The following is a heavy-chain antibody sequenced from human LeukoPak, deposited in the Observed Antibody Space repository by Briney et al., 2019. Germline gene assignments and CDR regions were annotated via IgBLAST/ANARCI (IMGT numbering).Heavy chain of an antibody. CDR1: GHSISSGYY. D-gene: IGHD3-22*01. Sequence: SETLSLTCAVSGHSISSGYYWGWIRQPPGEGLEWIGTMYHSGSTYYNPSLKSLVTISVDTSKNQFSLKLDSVTAADTAVYYCARSAYYYDSSFDYWGQGTLVTVSS. V-gene: IGHV4-38-2*01. CDR3: ARSAYYYDSSFDY. J-gene: IGHJ4*02. CDR2: MYHSGST.